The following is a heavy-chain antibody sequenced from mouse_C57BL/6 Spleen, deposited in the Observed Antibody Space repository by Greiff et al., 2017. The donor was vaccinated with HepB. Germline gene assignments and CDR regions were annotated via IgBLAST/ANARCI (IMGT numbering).Heavy chain of an antibody. Sequence: EVKLQESGGGLVKPGGSLKLSCAASGFTFSDYGMHWVRQAPEKGLEWVAYISSGSSTIYYADTVKGRFTISRDNAKNTLFLQMTSLRFEDTAMYYCARGAMDYWGQGTSVTVSS. CDR1: GFTFSDYG. J-gene: IGHJ4*01. CDR3: ARGAMDY. CDR2: ISSGSSTI. V-gene: IGHV5-17*01.